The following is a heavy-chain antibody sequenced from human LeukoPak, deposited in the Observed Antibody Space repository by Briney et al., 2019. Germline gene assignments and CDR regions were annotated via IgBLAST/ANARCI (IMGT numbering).Heavy chain of an antibody. V-gene: IGHV3-23*01. J-gene: IGHJ4*02. D-gene: IGHD1-26*01. CDR1: GFTLSTNA. CDR3: AKDVGKWESLHFFDY. Sequence: HPGVSLRLSCLTSGFTLSTNAMSWVRQAPGKGLEWISGISGSGASTYYADSVKGRFTISRDDSRNTLYLQMNSLRGDDTAVYYCAKDVGKWESLHFFDYWGQGTLVTVSS. CDR2: ISGSGAST.